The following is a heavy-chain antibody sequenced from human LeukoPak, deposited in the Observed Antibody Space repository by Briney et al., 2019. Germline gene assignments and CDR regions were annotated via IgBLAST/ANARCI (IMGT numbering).Heavy chain of an antibody. CDR2: IYYSGST. CDR3: ARGGYYGSGNDFRFDP. CDR1: GGSISSYY. D-gene: IGHD3-10*01. J-gene: IGHJ5*02. V-gene: IGHV4-59*01. Sequence: PETLSLTCTVSGGSISSYYWSWIRQPPGKGLEWIGYIYYSGSTNYKPSLKSRVTISVDTSKNQFSLKLNSVTAADTAVYYCARGGYYGSGNDFRFDPWGQGTLVTVSS.